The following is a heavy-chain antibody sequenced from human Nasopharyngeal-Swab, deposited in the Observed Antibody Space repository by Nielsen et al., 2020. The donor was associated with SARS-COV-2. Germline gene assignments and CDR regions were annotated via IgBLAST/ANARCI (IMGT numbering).Heavy chain of an antibody. D-gene: IGHD3-22*01. Sequence: SETLSLTCAVSGGSISSSNWRSWVRQPPGKGLEWIGEIYHSGSTNYNPSLQSRVTISVDKSKNQFSLKLSSVTAADTAVYYCARDRVVVSIYYGMDVWGQGTTVTVSS. CDR2: IYHSGST. CDR3: ARDRVVVSIYYGMDV. CDR1: GGSISSSNW. V-gene: IGHV4-4*02. J-gene: IGHJ6*02.